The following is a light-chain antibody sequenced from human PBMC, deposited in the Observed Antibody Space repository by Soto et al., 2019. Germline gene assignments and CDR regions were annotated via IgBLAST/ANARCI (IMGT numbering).Light chain of an antibody. V-gene: IGKV1-39*01. CDR2: AAS. J-gene: IGKJ4*01. CDR3: QQTYTTPLT. Sequence: DIQMTQSPSSLSASMGDRVTITCRASQSIRTYLNWYQQKPGKPPKFLIYAASTLQSGVPSRFSGSGSGTNFSLTISGLQPEHFATYYCQQTYTTPLTFGGGTKVDIK. CDR1: QSIRTY.